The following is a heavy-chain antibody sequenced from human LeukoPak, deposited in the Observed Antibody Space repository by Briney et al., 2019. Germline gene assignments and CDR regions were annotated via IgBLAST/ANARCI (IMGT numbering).Heavy chain of an antibody. D-gene: IGHD5-18*01. CDR3: ATYRQELLPFES. CDR2: TFPSGGEI. Sequence: GGSLRLSCAASGFTFSTFAMIWVRQPPGKGLEWVSSTFPSGGEIHYADSVRGRFTISRDNSKSTLFLQMNSLRAEDTAIYYCATYRQELLPFESWGQGTLVTVSS. V-gene: IGHV3-23*01. J-gene: IGHJ4*02. CDR1: GFTFSTFA.